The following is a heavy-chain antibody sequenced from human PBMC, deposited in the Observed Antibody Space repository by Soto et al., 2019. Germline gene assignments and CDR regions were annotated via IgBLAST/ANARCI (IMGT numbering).Heavy chain of an antibody. J-gene: IGHJ6*02. Sequence: PGGSLRLSCAASGFTFSSYSMNWVRQAPGKGLEWVPSISSSSSYIYYADSVKGRFTISRDNAKNSLYLQMNSLRAEDTAVYYCARVLGGLAAAGYYYYGMDVWGQGTTVTVSS. V-gene: IGHV3-21*01. CDR3: ARVLGGLAAAGYYYYGMDV. CDR2: ISSSSSYI. D-gene: IGHD6-13*01. CDR1: GFTFSSYS.